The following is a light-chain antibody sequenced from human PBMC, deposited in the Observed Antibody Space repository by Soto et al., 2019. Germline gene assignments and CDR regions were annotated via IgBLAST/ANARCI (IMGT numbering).Light chain of an antibody. V-gene: IGLV4-69*01. CDR1: SGHSNYV. CDR3: QTCDTGIRV. J-gene: IGLJ2*01. Sequence: QPVLTQSPSASASLGASVKLTCTLSSGHSNYVIAWHQQQPEKGPRYLMKLNSDGSHSKGDGIPDRFSGSSSGAERYLTISSLQSEDEADYYCQTCDTGIRVFGGGTQLTVL. CDR2: LNSDGSH.